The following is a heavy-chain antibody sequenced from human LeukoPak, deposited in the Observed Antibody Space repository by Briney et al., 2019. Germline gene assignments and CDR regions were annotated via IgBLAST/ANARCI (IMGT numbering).Heavy chain of an antibody. J-gene: IGHJ4*02. V-gene: IGHV1-2*02. D-gene: IGHD3-9*01. Sequence: ASVKVSCKASGYTFIAYYIHWVRQAPGQGLEWMRWINPKSGGTNYAQKFQGRVTMTRDTSISTAYVELRRLRSDDTAVYYCARSENIAVTGPDYWGQGTLVTVSS. CDR1: GYTFIAYY. CDR2: INPKSGGT. CDR3: ARSENIAVTGPDY.